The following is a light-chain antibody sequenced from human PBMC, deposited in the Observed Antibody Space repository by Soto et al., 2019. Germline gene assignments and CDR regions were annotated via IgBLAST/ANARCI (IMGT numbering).Light chain of an antibody. V-gene: IGLV2-14*01. CDR3: SSFTTTYFYV. Sequence: QSALTQPASVSGSLGQSITLSCTGSGGDIGAYSYVSWYQQHPGKAPKLIIYGVTHRPSGVSSRFSASKSAYTASLTISALQAEDEADYYCSSFTTTYFYVFGPGTKVTVL. CDR1: GGDIGAYSY. J-gene: IGLJ1*01. CDR2: GVT.